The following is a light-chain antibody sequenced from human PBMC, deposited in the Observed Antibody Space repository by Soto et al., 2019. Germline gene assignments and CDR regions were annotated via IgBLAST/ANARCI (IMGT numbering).Light chain of an antibody. CDR1: QSVNSN. CDR3: QQYNNWPPIT. J-gene: IGKJ5*01. Sequence: ETVVTQSPATLSVSPGERATLSCWASQSVNSNLAWYQQKLGQAPRVLIYGASTRATGIPARFSGSGSETEFILTISSLQSEDFAVYYCQQYNNWPPITFGQGTRLEI. V-gene: IGKV3-15*01. CDR2: GAS.